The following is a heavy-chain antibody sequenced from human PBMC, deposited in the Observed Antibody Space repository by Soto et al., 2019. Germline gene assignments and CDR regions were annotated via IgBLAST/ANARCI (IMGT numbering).Heavy chain of an antibody. CDR2: INAGNGNT. J-gene: IGHJ4*02. Sequence: QVQLVQSGAEVKKPGASVKVSCKASGYTFTSYAMHWVRQAPGQRLEWMGWINAGNGNTKSSQQFQDRVTITSDTSASTAYMEMSSMRSEDTAVYYCARSSSGWYSDFDYWGQGTLVTVSS. D-gene: IGHD6-19*01. CDR1: GYTFTSYA. CDR3: ARSSSGWYSDFDY. V-gene: IGHV1-3*01.